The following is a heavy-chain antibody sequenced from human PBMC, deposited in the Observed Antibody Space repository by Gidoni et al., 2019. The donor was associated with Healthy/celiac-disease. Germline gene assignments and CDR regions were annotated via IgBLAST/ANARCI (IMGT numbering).Heavy chain of an antibody. Sequence: EVQLVESGGGLIQPGGSLRLTCAASGVTVSSNYMSWIHQAPGKGLEWVSVIYSGGSTYYADSVKGRFTISRDNSKNTLYLQMNSLRAEDTAVYYCARDQGGYSGYDNWGQGTLVTVSS. D-gene: IGHD5-12*01. CDR1: GVTVSSNY. V-gene: IGHV3-53*01. J-gene: IGHJ4*02. CDR3: ARDQGGYSGYDN. CDR2: IYSGGST.